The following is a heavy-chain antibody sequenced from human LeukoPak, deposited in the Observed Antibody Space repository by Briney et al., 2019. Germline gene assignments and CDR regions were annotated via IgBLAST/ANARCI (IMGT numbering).Heavy chain of an antibody. CDR2: ISSSGSTI. J-gene: IGHJ3*02. CDR3: ARHGVLRYFGASPENAFDI. CDR1: GFTFSSYE. Sequence: GGSLRLSCAASGFTFSSYEMNWVRQAPGKGLEWVSYISSSGSTIYYADSVKGRFTISRDNAKNSLYLQMNSLRAEDTAVYYCARHGVLRYFGASPENAFDIWGQGTMVTVSS. V-gene: IGHV3-48*03. D-gene: IGHD3-9*01.